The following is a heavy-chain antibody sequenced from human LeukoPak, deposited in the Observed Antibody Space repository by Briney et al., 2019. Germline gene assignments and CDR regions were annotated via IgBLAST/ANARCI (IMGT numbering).Heavy chain of an antibody. V-gene: IGHV4-59*08. CDR3: VRQDVVVIPAATYYYGMDV. CDR2: IYYTGST. D-gene: IGHD2-2*01. CDR1: GGSISSYY. J-gene: IGHJ6*02. Sequence: SETLSLTCTVSGGSISSYYWNWIRQPPGKGLEWIGYIYYTGSTNYRPSLKSRVTISVDTSRNQFSLKLSSVTAADTAVYYCVRQDVVVIPAATYYYGMDVWGQGTTVTVSS.